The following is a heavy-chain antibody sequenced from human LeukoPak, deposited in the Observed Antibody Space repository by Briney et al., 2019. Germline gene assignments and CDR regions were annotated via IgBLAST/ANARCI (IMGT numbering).Heavy chain of an antibody. D-gene: IGHD5-12*01. CDR1: GYTFTGYY. J-gene: IGHJ4*02. CDR3: ARHGEGLRVHNGY. Sequence: ASVKLSCKASGYTFTGYYMHWGRQAPGQGRGGLGWINPNSGGTNYGQKFQGRVTMTRDTSIRTAYMELSRLRADDTAVYYCARHGEGLRVHNGYWGQGTLVTVSS. V-gene: IGHV1-2*02. CDR2: INPNSGGT.